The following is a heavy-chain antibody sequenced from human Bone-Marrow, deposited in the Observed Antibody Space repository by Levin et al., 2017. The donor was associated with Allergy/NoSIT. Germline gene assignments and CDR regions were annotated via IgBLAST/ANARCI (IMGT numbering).Heavy chain of an antibody. D-gene: IGHD6-13*01. CDR1: GGTFSSYA. J-gene: IGHJ5*02. V-gene: IGHV1-69*13. CDR3: ASMLQSIAAAGARGDWFDP. CDR2: IIPIFGTA. Sequence: SVKVSCKASGGTFSSYAISWVRQAPGQGLEWMGGIIPIFGTANYAQKFQGRVTITADESTSTAYMELSSLRSEDTAVYYCASMLQSIAAAGARGDWFDPWGQGTLVTVSS.